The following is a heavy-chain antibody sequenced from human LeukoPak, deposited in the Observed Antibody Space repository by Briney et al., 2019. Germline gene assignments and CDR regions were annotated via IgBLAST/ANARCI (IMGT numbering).Heavy chain of an antibody. J-gene: IGHJ4*02. CDR1: GYRFTSYW. V-gene: IGHV5-51*01. Sequence: GESLQISCQGSGYRFTSYWIGWVRQVPGKGLEWMGIIYPGDSDTRYSPSFQGQVTISADKSISTAYLQWSSLKASDTAMYYCVSYCGGDCYFDYWGQGTLVTVSS. CDR2: IYPGDSDT. D-gene: IGHD2-21*02. CDR3: VSYCGGDCYFDY.